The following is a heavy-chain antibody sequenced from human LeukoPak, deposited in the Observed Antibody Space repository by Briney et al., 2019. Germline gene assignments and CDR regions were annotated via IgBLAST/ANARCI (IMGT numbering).Heavy chain of an antibody. CDR1: GFSFRDFW. CDR3: ARFGYSGWNLEY. D-gene: IGHD5-12*01. V-gene: IGHV3-7*01. Sequence: PGGSLRLSCAASGFSFRDFWTTWVRQAPGKGLEWVANINQGGSVKYYVDSVKGRFTISRDDAEGSLYVQMNSLRDEDTAVYYCARFGYSGWNLEYWGQGTLVTVSS. CDR2: INQGGSVK. J-gene: IGHJ4*02.